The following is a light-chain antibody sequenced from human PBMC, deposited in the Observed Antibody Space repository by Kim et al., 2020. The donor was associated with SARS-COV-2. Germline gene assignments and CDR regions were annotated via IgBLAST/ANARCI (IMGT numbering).Light chain of an antibody. J-gene: IGKJ4*01. CDR2: DAS. V-gene: IGKV3-11*01. CDR1: QRVSSY. Sequence: LYPGESATLSCRASQRVSSYLAWYQQKPGQAPRLLIYDASNRATGIPARFSGSGSGTDFTLTIGSLEPEDFAVYYCQQRGNWPLTFGGGTKVDIK. CDR3: QQRGNWPLT.